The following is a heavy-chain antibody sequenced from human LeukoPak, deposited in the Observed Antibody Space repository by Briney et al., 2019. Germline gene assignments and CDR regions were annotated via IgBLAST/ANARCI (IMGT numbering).Heavy chain of an antibody. Sequence: PGGSLRLSCEASAVTVSSTSMSWVRQAPGKGLEWVATISTGGNTYYADSVKGRFTISRANSKNTLYLQMDSLSADDTAVYYCARGQEQYSSAWQWGPRKNYYFYGMDVWGQGTTVTVSS. CDR1: AVTVSSTS. D-gene: IGHD6-25*01. V-gene: IGHV3-66*01. J-gene: IGHJ6*02. CDR2: ISTGGNT. CDR3: ARGQEQYSSAWQWGPRKNYYFYGMDV.